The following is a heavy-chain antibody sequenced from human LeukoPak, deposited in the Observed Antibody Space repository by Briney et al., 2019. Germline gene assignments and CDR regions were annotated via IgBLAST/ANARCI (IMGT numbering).Heavy chain of an antibody. D-gene: IGHD2-2*01. V-gene: IGHV4-39*01. CDR1: GGSISSTSYF. Sequence: SETLSLTCTVSGGSISSTSYFWGWVRQPPGTGLEWVGSIYYRGSTYYNPSLKSRVTISVDTSKNQFSLKLSSVTAADTAVYYCARTVRPGYCSTTSCYFVDYWGQGTLVTVSS. CDR3: ARTVRPGYCSTTSCYFVDY. CDR2: IYYRGST. J-gene: IGHJ4*02.